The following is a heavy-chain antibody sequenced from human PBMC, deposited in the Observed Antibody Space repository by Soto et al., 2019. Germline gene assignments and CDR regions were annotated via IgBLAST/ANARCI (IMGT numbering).Heavy chain of an antibody. D-gene: IGHD1-1*01. CDR1: GGSISSSPYN. V-gene: IGHV4-39*01. CDR2: IYYNGNT. CDR3: ARHGPLTNNWNQLNC. Sequence: QLQLQESGPGLVKPSETLSLTCTVSGGSISSSPYNWTWIRPPPGQGLQWIGNIYYNGNTFSNPSLKSGVAISIDTSQNQFSLRLSSVTASGTAVYYCARHGPLTNNWNQLNCWGQGTLVTVSS. J-gene: IGHJ4*02.